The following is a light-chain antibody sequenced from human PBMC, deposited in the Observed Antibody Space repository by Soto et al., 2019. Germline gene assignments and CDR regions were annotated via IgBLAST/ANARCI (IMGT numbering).Light chain of an antibody. V-gene: IGKV3-11*01. Sequence: EIVLTQSPATLSLSPGESATLSCRASQSVYTYFAWFQQRPGQDPRLLIYDAYRRATGTPARFCGSGSGTDFTLTIRSLEPEDFAVYYCQQRSNWPRTFGPGTKVDVK. CDR3: QQRSNWPRT. CDR2: DAY. J-gene: IGKJ3*01. CDR1: QSVYTY.